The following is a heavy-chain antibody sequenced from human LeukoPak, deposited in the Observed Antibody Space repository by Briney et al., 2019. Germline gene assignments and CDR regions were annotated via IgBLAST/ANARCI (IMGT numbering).Heavy chain of an antibody. CDR2: ISGDTTKT. J-gene: IGHJ4*02. V-gene: IGHV3-64*01. D-gene: IGHD1-26*01. CDR1: GFTFSNYP. CDR3: TREYPAGSSDY. Sequence: PGGSLRLSCAASGFTFSNYPMHWVRQAPGKGLEYVSAISGDTTKTYYANSVRDRFTISRDNFKNTLYLHMGSLTVDDMAVYYCTREYPAGSSDYWGQGTLVTVSS.